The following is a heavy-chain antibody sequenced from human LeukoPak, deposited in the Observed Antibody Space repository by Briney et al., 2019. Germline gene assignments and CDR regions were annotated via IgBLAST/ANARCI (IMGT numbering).Heavy chain of an antibody. CDR3: AKDILRESYALDY. J-gene: IGHJ4*02. D-gene: IGHD2-2*01. Sequence: GGPLRLSCAASGYTFDDYAMHWVRQAPGKGLEWVSGISWNSGSIGYADSVKGRFTISRDNAKNSLYLQMNSLRAEDTALYYCAKDILRESYALDYWGQGTLVTVSS. CDR2: ISWNSGSI. CDR1: GYTFDDYA. V-gene: IGHV3-9*01.